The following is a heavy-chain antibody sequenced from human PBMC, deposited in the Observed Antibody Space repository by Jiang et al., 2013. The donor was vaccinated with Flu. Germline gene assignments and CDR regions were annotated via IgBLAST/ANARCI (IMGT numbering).Heavy chain of an antibody. CDR3: ATIAAAGTGGYYYYYGMDV. CDR2: VDPEDGET. CDR1: GYTFTDYY. D-gene: IGHD6-13*01. J-gene: IGHJ6*02. V-gene: IGHV1-69-2*01. Sequence: GAEVKKPGATVKISCKVSGYTFTDYYMHWVQQAPGKGLEWMGLVDPEDGETIYAEKFQGRVTITADTSTDTAYMELSSLRSEDTAVYYCATIAAAGTGGYYYYYGMDVWGQGTTVTVSS.